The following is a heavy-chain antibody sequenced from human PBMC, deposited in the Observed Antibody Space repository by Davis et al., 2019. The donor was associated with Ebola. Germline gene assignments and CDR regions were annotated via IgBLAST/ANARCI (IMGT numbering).Heavy chain of an antibody. Sequence: GESLKISCAASGFTFSSYAMSWVRQAPGKGLEWVSAISGSGGSTYYADSVKGRFTISRDNSKNTLYLQMNSLRAEDTAVYYCAKDLQWSFSMDVWGKGTTVTVSS. CDR2: ISGSGGST. CDR3: AKDLQWSFSMDV. J-gene: IGHJ6*04. D-gene: IGHD3-3*01. V-gene: IGHV3-23*01. CDR1: GFTFSSYA.